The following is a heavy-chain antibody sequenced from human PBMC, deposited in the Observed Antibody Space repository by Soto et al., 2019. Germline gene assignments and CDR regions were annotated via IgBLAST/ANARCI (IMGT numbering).Heavy chain of an antibody. Sequence: GGSLRLSCAASGFTFTSYAMNWVRQAPGKGLEWVSAISGSGDSTYYVDSVKGRFTISRDNSNNTLYLQMNSLRAEDTAVYYCAKDLPGELLLTCFDPWGQGTLVTVSS. J-gene: IGHJ5*02. CDR3: AKDLPGELLLTCFDP. CDR2: ISGSGDST. D-gene: IGHD1-26*01. V-gene: IGHV3-23*01. CDR1: GFTFTSYA.